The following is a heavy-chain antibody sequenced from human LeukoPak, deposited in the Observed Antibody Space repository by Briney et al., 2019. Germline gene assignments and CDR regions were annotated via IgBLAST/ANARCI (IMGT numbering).Heavy chain of an antibody. CDR2: IYSGGRT. D-gene: IGHD1-26*01. CDR1: GFTVSRNY. J-gene: IGHJ4*02. V-gene: IGHV3-66*02. Sequence: GGSLRLSCAASGFTVSRNYMSWVRQAPGKGLEWVSVIYSGGRTYYADSVKGRFTITRDNLKNTLCLQMNSLRLEDMAVYYCAKPSGSGVDYWGRGTRVTVSS. CDR3: AKPSGSGVDY.